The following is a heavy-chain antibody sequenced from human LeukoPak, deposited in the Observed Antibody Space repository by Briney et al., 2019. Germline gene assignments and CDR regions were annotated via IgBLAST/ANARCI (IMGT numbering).Heavy chain of an antibody. D-gene: IGHD2-8*01. CDR2: ISGSGVST. Sequence: PGGSLRLSCAASGFTFSRYGMSWVRQAPGKGLEWVSSISGSGVSTYYADSVKGRFTISRDNFKNTLYLQMNSLRAEDTAVYYCAKESVYCTNGVCNRYYYYYMDVWGKGTTVTVSS. CDR3: AKESVYCTNGVCNRYYYYYMDV. V-gene: IGHV3-23*01. J-gene: IGHJ6*03. CDR1: GFTFSRYG.